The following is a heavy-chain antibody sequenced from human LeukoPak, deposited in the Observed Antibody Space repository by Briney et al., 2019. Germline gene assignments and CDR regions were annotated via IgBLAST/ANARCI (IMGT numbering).Heavy chain of an antibody. Sequence: GGSLRLSCATSGFNFDRYTIHWVRQAPGKGLEWVSLAGWAGGTTFYSDSVRGRFTISRDSGRKSVYLQMNSLTTDDTAFYFCAKEMDTMFFDYWGQGALVTVSS. V-gene: IGHV3-43*01. CDR3: AKEMDTMFFDY. D-gene: IGHD3-10*02. J-gene: IGHJ4*02. CDR2: AGWAGGTT. CDR1: GFNFDRYT.